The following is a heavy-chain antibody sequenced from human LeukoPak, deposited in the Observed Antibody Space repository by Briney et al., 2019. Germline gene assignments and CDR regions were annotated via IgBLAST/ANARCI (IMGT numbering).Heavy chain of an antibody. Sequence: GGSLRLSCATSGFTISSYWMSWFRQAPGKGLEWVAHIKQDGTEKYYVDSVKGRFTISRDNAKKSLFLQMNSLRAADTAVYYCARDREGSGSYYDYWGQGTLVTVSS. J-gene: IGHJ4*02. V-gene: IGHV3-7*01. CDR2: IKQDGTEK. CDR3: ARDREGSGSYYDY. D-gene: IGHD3-10*01. CDR1: GFTISSYW.